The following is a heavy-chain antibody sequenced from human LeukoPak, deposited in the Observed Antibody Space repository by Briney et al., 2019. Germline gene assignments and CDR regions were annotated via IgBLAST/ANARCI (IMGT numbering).Heavy chain of an antibody. Sequence: SETLSLTCTVSGGSISSYYWSWIRQPAGKGLEWIGRIYTSGSTNYNPSLKSRVTMSVDTSKNQFSLKLSTVTAADTAVYYCARGGYFDWGDAFDIWGQGTMVTVSS. CDR3: ARGGYFDWGDAFDI. J-gene: IGHJ3*02. D-gene: IGHD3-9*01. CDR2: IYTSGST. CDR1: GGSISSYY. V-gene: IGHV4-4*07.